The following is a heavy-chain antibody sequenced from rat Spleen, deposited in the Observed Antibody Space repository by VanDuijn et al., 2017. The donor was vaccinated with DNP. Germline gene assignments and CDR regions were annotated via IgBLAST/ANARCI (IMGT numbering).Heavy chain of an antibody. CDR2: INTDGDST. Sequence: EVQLVETGGGLVQPGRSLKVSCVASGFTFSGYWMYWIRQAPGKGLEWVASINTDGDSTYYLDSVKGRFTVSRDNAESTVYLQMNSLRFDDTATYYCTRVGDLHYGGDGDVLDVWGQGTSVTVSS. CDR1: GFTFSGYW. V-gene: IGHV5-58*01. CDR3: TRVGDLHYGGDGDVLDV. D-gene: IGHD1-1*01. J-gene: IGHJ4*01.